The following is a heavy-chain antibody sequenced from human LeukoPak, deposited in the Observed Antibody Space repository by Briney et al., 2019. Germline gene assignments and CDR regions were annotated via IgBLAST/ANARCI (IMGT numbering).Heavy chain of an antibody. CDR1: GGTFSSYA. V-gene: IGHV1-69*13. CDR3: ASRANAAAGNVDYYYYMDV. D-gene: IGHD6-13*01. CDR2: IIPIFGTA. Sequence: ASVKVSCKASGGTFSSYAISWVRQAPGQGLEWMGGIIPIFGTANYAQKFQGRVTITADESTSTAYMELSSLRSEDTAVYYCASRANAAAGNVDYYYYMDVWGKGTTVTVSS. J-gene: IGHJ6*03.